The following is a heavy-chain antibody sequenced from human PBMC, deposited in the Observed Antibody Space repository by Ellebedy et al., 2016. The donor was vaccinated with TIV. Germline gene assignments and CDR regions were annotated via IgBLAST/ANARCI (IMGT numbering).Heavy chain of an antibody. D-gene: IGHD4-11*01. Sequence: GGSLRLXXAASGFTFSSYAMSWVRQAPGKGLEWVSGMSGTSGSTAYADSVKGRFTISRDNSKDTLDLQMNSLRGEDTAVYFCARNAYSSPRYPPDYWGQGTLVTVSS. CDR3: ARNAYSSPRYPPDY. CDR1: GFTFSSYA. J-gene: IGHJ4*02. V-gene: IGHV3-23*01. CDR2: MSGTSGST.